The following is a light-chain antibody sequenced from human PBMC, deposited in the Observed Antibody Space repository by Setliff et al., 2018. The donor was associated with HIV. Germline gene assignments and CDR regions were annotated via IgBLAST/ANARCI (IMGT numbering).Light chain of an antibody. V-gene: IGLV2-14*01. CDR3: SSYTSISTRGV. Sequence: QSALAQPASLSGSPGQSITISCTGTSSDVGGYNYVSWYQHYPGKAPKLMIYEVSNRPSGVSNRFSGSKSGNTASLTISGLQAEDEADYYCSSYTSISTRGVVGTGTKVTVL. J-gene: IGLJ1*01. CDR1: SSDVGGYNY. CDR2: EVS.